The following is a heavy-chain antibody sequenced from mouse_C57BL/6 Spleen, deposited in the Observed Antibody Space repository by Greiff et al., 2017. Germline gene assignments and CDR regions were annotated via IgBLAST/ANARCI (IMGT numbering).Heavy chain of an antibody. CDR2: IHPNSGST. CDR3: ARPTVVAPYAMDY. D-gene: IGHD1-1*01. CDR1: GYTFTSYW. Sequence: QVQLQQSGAELVKPGASVKLSCKASGYTFTSYWMHWVKQRPGQGLEWIGMIHPNSGSTNYNEKFKSKATLTVDKSSSTAYMQLSSLTSEDSAVYYCARPTVVAPYAMDYWGQGTSVTVSS. V-gene: IGHV1-64*01. J-gene: IGHJ4*01.